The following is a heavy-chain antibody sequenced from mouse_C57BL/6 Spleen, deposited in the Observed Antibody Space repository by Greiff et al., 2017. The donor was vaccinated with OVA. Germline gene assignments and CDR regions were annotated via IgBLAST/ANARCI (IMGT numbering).Heavy chain of an antibody. D-gene: IGHD1-1*01. J-gene: IGHJ4*01. CDR3: ARGATVSRDYAIDY. Sequence: VQLQQSGAELVKPGASVKLSCTASGFNIKDYYMHWVKQRTEQGLEWIGRIDPEDGETKSAPKFQGKATITADKSSNTPYLQLSSLTSEDTAVYYCARGATVSRDYAIDYWGQGTSVTVSS. CDR1: GFNIKDYY. CDR2: IDPEDGET. V-gene: IGHV14-2*01.